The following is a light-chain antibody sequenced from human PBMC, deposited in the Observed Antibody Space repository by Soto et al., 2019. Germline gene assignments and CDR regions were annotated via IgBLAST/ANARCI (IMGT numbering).Light chain of an antibody. CDR1: SSDVGGYNY. CDR3: TAYTSSNPHV. CDR2: AVS. Sequence: QSALTQPASVSGSPGQSIAISCTGTSSDVGGYNYVSWYQHHPGKAPKLMIYAVSNRPSGVSDRFSGSKSGSTAPLTISGLQAEDEADYYCTAYTSSNPHVFGPVTKVTVL. V-gene: IGLV2-14*01. J-gene: IGLJ1*01.